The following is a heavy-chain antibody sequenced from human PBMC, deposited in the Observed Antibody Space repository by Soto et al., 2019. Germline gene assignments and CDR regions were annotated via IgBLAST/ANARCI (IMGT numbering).Heavy chain of an antibody. CDR3: ARRPTCVVYGTYYYGMAV. J-gene: IGHJ6*04. Sequence: PSETLSLTCTASGGSISSGDYYWSWIRQPPGKGLEWIGYIYYSGSTYYNPSLKSRVTISVDTSKNQFSLKLSSVTAADTAVYYCARRPTCVVYGTYYYGMAVWGKGTTVTVSS. V-gene: IGHV4-30-4*01. CDR2: IYYSGST. D-gene: IGHD4-17*01. CDR1: GGSISSGDYY.